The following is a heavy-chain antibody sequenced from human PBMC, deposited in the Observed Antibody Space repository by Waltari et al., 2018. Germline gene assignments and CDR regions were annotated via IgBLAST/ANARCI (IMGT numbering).Heavy chain of an antibody. CDR1: GFTFSRYG. CDR3: ARGGGGWRYDYFDY. J-gene: IGHJ4*02. D-gene: IGHD6-19*01. CDR2: IWYDGINK. V-gene: IGHV3-33*01. Sequence: QVQLVESGGGVVQPGRSMRRSCAASGFTFSRYGMQWVRQAPGKGLEWVAVIWYDGINKYYADSVKGRFTISRDNSKNTLYLQMNSLRAEDTAVYYCARGGGGWRYDYFDYWGQGTLVTVSS.